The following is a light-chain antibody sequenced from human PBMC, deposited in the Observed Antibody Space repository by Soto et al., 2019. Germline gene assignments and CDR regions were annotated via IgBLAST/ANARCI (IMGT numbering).Light chain of an antibody. Sequence: RTQCRATLSLPPGERATLSCTASQSARSNLSWYQQKPGQAPRLLIYGASTRATGIPATFSGSGSGTQFTLTISSLQSEDFAVYYCQQYNNWPAITFGQRTRLEI. CDR1: QSARSN. CDR2: GAS. CDR3: QQYNNWPAIT. V-gene: IGKV3D-15*01. J-gene: IGKJ5*01.